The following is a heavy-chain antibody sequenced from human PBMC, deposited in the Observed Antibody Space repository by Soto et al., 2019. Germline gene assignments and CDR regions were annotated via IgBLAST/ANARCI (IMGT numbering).Heavy chain of an antibody. D-gene: IGHD1-7*01. CDR2: IYYSGST. CDR1: GGSISGHY. J-gene: IGHJ6*03. V-gene: IGHV4-59*11. Sequence: QVQLQESGPGLVKPSETLSLTCTVSGGSISGHYWSWIRQPPGKGLEWIGFIYYSGSTSYHPSLTSRVTMSVDTSKHQFSLRLTSVTAADTAVYYCARDRTGTKPKNMEVWGKGTRVSVSS. CDR3: ARDRTGTKPKNMEV.